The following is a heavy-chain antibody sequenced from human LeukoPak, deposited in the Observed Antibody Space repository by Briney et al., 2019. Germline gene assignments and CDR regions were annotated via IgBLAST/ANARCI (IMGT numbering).Heavy chain of an antibody. D-gene: IGHD2-15*01. CDR2: IIDSGST. CDR1: GGSISSGYR. V-gene: IGHV4-4*02. CDR3: ATYGPTSGGYTFEY. J-gene: IGHJ4*02. Sequence: ASETLSLTCAVSGGSISSGYRWSWVRQPPMKGLEWIGEIIDSGSTDYNPSLKGRITISLDKTKNQFSLNVNSVTAADTAVYYCATYGPTSGGYTFEYWGQGILVTVSS.